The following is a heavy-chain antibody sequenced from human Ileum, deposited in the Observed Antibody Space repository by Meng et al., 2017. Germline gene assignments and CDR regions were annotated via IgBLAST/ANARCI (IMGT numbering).Heavy chain of an antibody. J-gene: IGHJ4*02. CDR1: GGSISGSY. Sequence: QVQLQVSGPGLGTPSETLSLTCTVSGGSISGSYWSWIRQFPGKGLEWIGYTYYSGTTNYNPSLRGRVTMSVDTSRAQFSLKLTSVTAADTAIYYCARGKAIPDFWGQGTLVTVSS. CDR2: TYYSGTT. D-gene: IGHD2-2*02. CDR3: ARGKAIPDF. V-gene: IGHV4-59*08.